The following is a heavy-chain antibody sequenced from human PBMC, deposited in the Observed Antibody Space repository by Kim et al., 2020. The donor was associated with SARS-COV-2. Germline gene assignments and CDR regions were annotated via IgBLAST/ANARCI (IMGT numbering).Heavy chain of an antibody. CDR2: GST. Sequence: GSTYYNPSLKSRVTISVDTSKNQFSLKLSSVTAADTAVYYCARVTTQFAPWSQGTLVTVSS. D-gene: IGHD1-1*01. CDR3: ARVTTQFAP. J-gene: IGHJ5*02. V-gene: IGHV4-39*07.